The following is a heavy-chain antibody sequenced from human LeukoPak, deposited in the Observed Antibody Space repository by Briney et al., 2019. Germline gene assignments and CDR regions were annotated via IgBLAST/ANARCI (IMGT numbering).Heavy chain of an antibody. CDR2: IYYSGST. V-gene: IGHV4-59*08. Sequence: PSETLSLTCTVSGGSISSYYWSWIRQPPGKGLEWIGYIYYSGSTNYNPSLKSRVTISVDTSKNQFSLKLSSVTAADTAVYYCMYDSPETWFDPWGQGTLVTVSS. CDR3: MYDSPETWFDP. CDR1: GGSISSYY. D-gene: IGHD3-22*01. J-gene: IGHJ5*02.